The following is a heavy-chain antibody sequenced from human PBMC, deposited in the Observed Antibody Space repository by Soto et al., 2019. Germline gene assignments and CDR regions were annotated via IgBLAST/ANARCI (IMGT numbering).Heavy chain of an antibody. CDR2: IYYSGST. V-gene: IGHV4-39*01. D-gene: IGHD3-10*01. CDR3: ATLWFGESPY. CDR1: GGSISRSSYY. Sequence: PSETLSLTCTVSGGSISRSSYYWGWIRQPPGKGLEWIGSIYYSGSTHYNPSLKSRVTISVDTSKNQFSLKLSSVTAADTAVYYCATLWFGESPYWGQGTLVTVSS. J-gene: IGHJ4*02.